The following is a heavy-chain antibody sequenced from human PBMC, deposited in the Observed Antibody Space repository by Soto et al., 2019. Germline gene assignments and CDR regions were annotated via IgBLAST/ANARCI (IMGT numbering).Heavy chain of an antibody. CDR2: IIPIFGTT. V-gene: IGHV1-69*01. CDR1: GGTFSGYG. CDR3: ARGRAKAHFYYGMDV. J-gene: IGHJ6*02. Sequence: QVQMVQSGAEVKKPGSSLKVSCKASGGTFSGYGISWVRQAPGQGLEWMGGIIPIFGTTNYAPNFRDRVTISSGEARSTGYMGLSRLRTDDTAVYYCARGRAKAHFYYGMDVWGQGTAVTVYS.